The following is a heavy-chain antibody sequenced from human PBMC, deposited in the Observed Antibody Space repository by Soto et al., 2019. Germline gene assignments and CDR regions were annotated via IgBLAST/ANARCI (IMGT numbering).Heavy chain of an antibody. CDR2: INPKTGDT. V-gene: IGHV1-2*06. D-gene: IGHD2-8*01. CDR1: GYTFTAYY. Sequence: ASVKASCKASGYTFTAYYMYWVRQAPGQGLEWVGRINPKTGDTNYAPKFQGRVTMTRDTSIRTAYMGLSSLGSDDTAFYYCATLKMAPNGSDNWGERTRVSVSS. CDR3: ATLKMAPNGSDN. J-gene: IGHJ4*02.